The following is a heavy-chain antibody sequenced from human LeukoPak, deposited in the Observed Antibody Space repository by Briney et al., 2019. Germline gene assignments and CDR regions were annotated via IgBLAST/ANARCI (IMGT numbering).Heavy chain of an antibody. CDR1: GFTFGDYA. J-gene: IGHJ4*02. Sequence: GRSLRLSCIASGFTFGDYAMSWVRQAPGKGLEWVGFIRSKAYGGTTEYAASVKGRFTISRDDSKSIAYLQMNSLKTEDTAVYYCTRDGTIFGVDRFDYWGQGTLVTVSS. CDR2: IRSKAYGGTT. V-gene: IGHV3-49*04. CDR3: TRDGTIFGVDRFDY. D-gene: IGHD3-3*01.